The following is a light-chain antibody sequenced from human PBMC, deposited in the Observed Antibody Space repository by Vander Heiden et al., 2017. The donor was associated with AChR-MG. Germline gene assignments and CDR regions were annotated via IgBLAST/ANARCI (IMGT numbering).Light chain of an antibody. J-gene: IGLJ3*02. CDR2: DNT. CDR3: LSYDRTLGGV. V-gene: IGLV1-40*01. Sequence: LLIYDNTNRPAGVPDRFSASKSGTSASLAISGLQPEDEAEYYCLSYDRTLGGVFGGGTKLTVL.